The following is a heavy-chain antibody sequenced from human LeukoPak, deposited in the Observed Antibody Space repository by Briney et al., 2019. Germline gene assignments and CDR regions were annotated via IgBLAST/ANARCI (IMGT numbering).Heavy chain of an antibody. CDR2: IYSSGST. J-gene: IGHJ4*02. V-gene: IGHV4-39*07. CDR1: GVSISSSSYY. D-gene: IGHD5-24*01. Sequence: NASETLSLTCNVSGVSISSSSYYWGWIRQPPGKGLEWIGSIYSSGSTYYNSSLKSRVTISVDTSKNQFSLKLSSVTAADTAVYYCAKSMATIPATFDYWGQGTLVTVSS. CDR3: AKSMATIPATFDY.